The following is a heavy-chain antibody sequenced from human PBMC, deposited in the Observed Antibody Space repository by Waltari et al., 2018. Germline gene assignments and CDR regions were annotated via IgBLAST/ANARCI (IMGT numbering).Heavy chain of an antibody. CDR1: GFTFSSYS. J-gene: IGHJ4*02. Sequence: EVQLVESGGGLVQPGGSLRLSCAASGFTFSSYSMNWVRQAPGKGLEWVSYISSSSSTIYYADSVKGRFTISRDNAKNSLYLQMNSLRAEDTAVYYCARYQDPNYYGSGSYDYWGQGTLVTVSS. D-gene: IGHD3-10*01. CDR3: ARYQDPNYYGSGSYDY. V-gene: IGHV3-48*01. CDR2: ISSSSSTI.